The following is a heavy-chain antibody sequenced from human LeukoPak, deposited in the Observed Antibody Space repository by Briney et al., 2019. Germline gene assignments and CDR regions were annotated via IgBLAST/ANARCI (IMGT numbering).Heavy chain of an antibody. CDR1: GFTFSNYG. Sequence: GGSLRLSCAASGFTFSNYGIHWVRQAPGKGLEWVAVISYDGSNKYYVDSVKGRFTISGDNSKNTLYLQMNSLRAEDTAVYYCARARSSYGYGDAFDIWGQGTMVTVSS. CDR2: ISYDGSNK. D-gene: IGHD5-18*01. CDR3: ARARSSYGYGDAFDI. J-gene: IGHJ3*02. V-gene: IGHV3-30*03.